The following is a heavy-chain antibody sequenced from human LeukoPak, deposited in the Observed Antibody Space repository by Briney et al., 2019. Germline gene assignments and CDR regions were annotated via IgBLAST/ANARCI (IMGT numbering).Heavy chain of an antibody. CDR2: ISHSGTT. CDR3: ARARGYSYVFYIDV. J-gene: IGHJ6*03. V-gene: IGHV4-38-2*02. CDR1: GYSISSGYY. D-gene: IGHD5-18*01. Sequence: SETLSLTCIVSGYSISSGYYWGWIRQSRGKGLEWIGTISHSGTTYYNPSLNSRVTISADTSKNQFSLRLSSVTAADTAVYYCARARGYSYVFYIDVWGEGTTVTVSS.